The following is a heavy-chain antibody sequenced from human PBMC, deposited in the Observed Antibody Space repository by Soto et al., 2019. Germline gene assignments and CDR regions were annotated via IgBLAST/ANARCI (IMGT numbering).Heavy chain of an antibody. CDR1: GGSISSGGYY. J-gene: IGHJ5*02. CDR3: AREVWSGQTNWFDP. Sequence: QVQLQESGPGLVKPSQTLSLTCTVSGGSISSGGYYWSWIRQHPGKGLEWIGYIYYSGSTYYNPSLTSRVTISVDTSKDHFALKLSSVTAADTAVDYCAREVWSGQTNWFDPWGQGTLVTVSS. D-gene: IGHD3-3*01. V-gene: IGHV4-31*03. CDR2: IYYSGST.